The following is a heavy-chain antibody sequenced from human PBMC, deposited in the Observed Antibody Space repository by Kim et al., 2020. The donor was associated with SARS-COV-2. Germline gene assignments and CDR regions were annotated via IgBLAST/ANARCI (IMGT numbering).Heavy chain of an antibody. CDR3: ARIHLDYGLDY. J-gene: IGHJ4*02. Sequence: KSYSTSLKSRLTISKDTSKSPVVLTMTNMDPVDTATYYCARIHLDYGLDYWGQGTLVTVSS. CDR2: K. D-gene: IGHD4-17*01. V-gene: IGHV2-26*01.